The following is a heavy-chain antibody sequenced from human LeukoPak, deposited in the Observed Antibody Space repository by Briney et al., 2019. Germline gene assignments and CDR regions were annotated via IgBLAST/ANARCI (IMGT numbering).Heavy chain of an antibody. CDR3: ARDRYYYDSSGSLFDY. D-gene: IGHD3-22*01. CDR2: INHSGST. J-gene: IGHJ4*02. Sequence: SETLSLTCAVYGGSFSGYYWSWIRQPPGKGLEWIGEINHSGSTNYNPSLKSRVTISVDTSKNQFSLKLSSVTAADTAVYYCARDRYYYDSSGSLFDYWGQGTLVTVSS. CDR1: GGSFSGYY. V-gene: IGHV4-34*01.